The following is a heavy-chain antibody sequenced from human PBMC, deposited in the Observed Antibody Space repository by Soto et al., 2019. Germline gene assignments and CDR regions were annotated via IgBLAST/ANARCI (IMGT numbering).Heavy chain of an antibody. J-gene: IGHJ4*02. V-gene: IGHV4-59*01. CDR1: GGSISSYY. D-gene: IGHD6-13*01. Sequence: SETLSLTCTVSGGSISSYYWSWIRQPPGKGLEWIGYIYYSGSTNYNPSLKSRVTISVDTSKNQFSLKLSSVTAADTAVYYCARGTAAVDYWGQGTLVTVSS. CDR2: IYYSGST. CDR3: ARGTAAVDY.